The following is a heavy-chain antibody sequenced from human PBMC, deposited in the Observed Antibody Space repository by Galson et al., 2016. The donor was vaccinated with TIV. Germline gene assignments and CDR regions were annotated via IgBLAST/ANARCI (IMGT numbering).Heavy chain of an antibody. D-gene: IGHD3-22*01. CDR3: AKTTRSSGWSDYLDY. Sequence: LRLSCAASGFSVSDDCMSWVRQAPGKGLEWLSIIYPDYSGGNMFYADSVRGRFTVSRDNAANSLYLHMSSLRAADTAVYYCAKTTRSSGWSDYLDYWGQGTLVTVSS. V-gene: IGHV3-11*04. CDR1: GFSVSDDC. CDR2: IYPDYSGGNM. J-gene: IGHJ4*02.